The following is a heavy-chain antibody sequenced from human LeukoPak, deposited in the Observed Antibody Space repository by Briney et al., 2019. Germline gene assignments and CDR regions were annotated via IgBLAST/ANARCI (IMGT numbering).Heavy chain of an antibody. J-gene: IGHJ4*02. CDR2: IRYDGSNK. V-gene: IGHV3-30*02. Sequence: PGGSLRLSCAASGFTFSSYGMHWVRQAPGKGLEWVAFIRYDGSNKYYADSVKGRFTISRDNSKNTLYLQMNSLRAEDTAVYYCARDLATIFGVVTNGYWGQGTLVTVSS. CDR3: ARDLATIFGVVTNGY. CDR1: GFTFSSYG. D-gene: IGHD3-3*01.